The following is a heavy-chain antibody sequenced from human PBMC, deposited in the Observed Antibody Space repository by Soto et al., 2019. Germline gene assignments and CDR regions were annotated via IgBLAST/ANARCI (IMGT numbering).Heavy chain of an antibody. Sequence: QVQLVQSGAGVKKPGASVTVSCKASGDTFTTYYLHWVRQAPGQGLEWLGMINPSGGGATYAQKFLGRLTMTRDTSTNTVDMELSSLISEDTAVYYCVRGGSVVVVTAPFDYWGHGTLVTVSS. CDR2: INPSGGGA. CDR3: VRGGSVVVVTAPFDY. J-gene: IGHJ5*01. V-gene: IGHV1-46*03. D-gene: IGHD2-21*02. CDR1: GDTFTTYY.